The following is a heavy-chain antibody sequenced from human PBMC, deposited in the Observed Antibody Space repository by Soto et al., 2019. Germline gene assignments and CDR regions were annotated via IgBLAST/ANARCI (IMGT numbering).Heavy chain of an antibody. Sequence: ASVKVCCKASGYTFTGYYMHWVRQAPGQGLEWMGWINPNSGGTNYAQKFQGWVTMTRDTSISTAYMELSRLRSDDTAVYYCARAGTTGTTWARFWYYYYGMDVWGQGTTVTVSS. J-gene: IGHJ6*02. V-gene: IGHV1-2*04. CDR2: INPNSGGT. CDR3: ARAGTTGTTWARFWYYYYGMDV. CDR1: GYTFTGYY. D-gene: IGHD1-1*01.